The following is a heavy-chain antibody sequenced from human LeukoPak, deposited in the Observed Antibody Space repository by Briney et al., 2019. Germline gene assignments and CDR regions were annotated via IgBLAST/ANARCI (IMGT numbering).Heavy chain of an antibody. D-gene: IGHD3-16*01. CDR1: GGSFSGYY. CDR3: ARLRLRYQLKTNWFDP. CDR2: INHSGST. J-gene: IGHJ5*02. V-gene: IGHV4-34*01. Sequence: PSETLSLTCAVYGGSFSGYYWSWIRQPPGKGLEWIGEINHSGSTNYNPSLKSRATISVDTSKNQFSLRLNSVTAADTAVYYCARLRLRYQLKTNWFDPWGQGTLVTVSS.